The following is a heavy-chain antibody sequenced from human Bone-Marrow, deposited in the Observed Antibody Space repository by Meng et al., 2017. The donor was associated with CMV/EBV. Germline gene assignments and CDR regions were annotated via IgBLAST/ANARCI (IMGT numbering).Heavy chain of an antibody. V-gene: IGHV3-30-3*01. CDR3: AKYCSSTSCHMEFDY. D-gene: IGHD2-2*01. J-gene: IGHJ4*02. CDR2: ISYDGSNK. CDR1: GFTFSSYA. Sequence: GESLKISCAASGFTFSSYAMHWVRQAPGKGLEWVAVISYDGSNKYYADSVKGRFTISRDNSKNTLYLQMNSLRAEDTAVYYCAKYCSSTSCHMEFDYWGQGTLVTVSS.